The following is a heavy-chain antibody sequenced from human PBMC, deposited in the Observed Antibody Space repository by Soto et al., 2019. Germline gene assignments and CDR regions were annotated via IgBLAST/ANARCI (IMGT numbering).Heavy chain of an antibody. D-gene: IGHD3-16*01. Sequence: GGALRLSCAASGFTFSNYVMSWVLQAPGKGLDWVSSISGSRDKQYQAESLKGRFTISRDHSKNTIFLTMNRPRADETDAYYCAKLPLVMALAFDYWGQGTLVTVSS. CDR3: AKLPLVMALAFDY. CDR1: GFTFSNYV. J-gene: IGHJ4*02. V-gene: IGHV3-23*01. CDR2: ISGSRDKQ.